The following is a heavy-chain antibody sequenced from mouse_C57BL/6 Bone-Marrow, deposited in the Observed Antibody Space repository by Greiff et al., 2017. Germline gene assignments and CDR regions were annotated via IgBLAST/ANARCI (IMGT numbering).Heavy chain of an antibody. CDR2: IDPENGDT. J-gene: IGHJ3*01. CDR1: GFNIKDDY. D-gene: IGHD1-1*01. CDR3: TTWGYYGRKYWFAY. V-gene: IGHV14-4*01. Sequence: VQLQQSGAELVRPGASVKLSCTASGFNIKDDYMHWVKQRPEQGLEWIGWIDPENGDTEYASKFQGKATITADTSSNTAYLQLSSLTSEDTAVYYWTTWGYYGRKYWFAYWGQGTLVTVSA.